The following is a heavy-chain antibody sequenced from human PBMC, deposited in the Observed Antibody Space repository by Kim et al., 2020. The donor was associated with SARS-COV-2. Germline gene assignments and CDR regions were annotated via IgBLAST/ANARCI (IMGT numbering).Heavy chain of an antibody. J-gene: IGHJ4*02. D-gene: IGHD1-26*01. CDR2: IFAGGDDT. CDR3: AKYLPGRSDVGCDH. Sequence: GGSLRLSCAASGFTFSSYAMSWFRQTPGKGLEWVSAIFAGGDDTYYADSLKGRFTISRDDSKNTLYLQMNSLRVEDTAVYYCAKYLPGRSDVGCDHWGQG. CDR1: GFTFSSYA. V-gene: IGHV3-23*03.